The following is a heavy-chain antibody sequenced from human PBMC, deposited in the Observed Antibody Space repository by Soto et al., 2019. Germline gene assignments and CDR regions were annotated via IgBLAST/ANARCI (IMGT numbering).Heavy chain of an antibody. J-gene: IGHJ1*01. Sequence: EVHLLESGGGLVQPGGSLRLSCAASGFSFSSYAMVWVRQAPGKGLEWVSAISARGGGLYFAHSVKGRFNIARDNSKTVLSLEINSLRAEDTATYFCAKCAIEYSASGDNWGQGTVVVASS. CDR3: AKCAIEYSASGDN. CDR2: ISARGGGL. CDR1: GFSFSSYA. D-gene: IGHD5-12*01. V-gene: IGHV3-23*01.